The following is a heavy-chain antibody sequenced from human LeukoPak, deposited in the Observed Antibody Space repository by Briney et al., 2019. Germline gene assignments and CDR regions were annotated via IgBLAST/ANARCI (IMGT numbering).Heavy chain of an antibody. CDR2: ISSSSSYI. V-gene: IGHV3-21*01. CDR3: ARDAGIAAASYYMDV. J-gene: IGHJ6*03. Sequence: GGSLRLSCAASGFTFSSYSMNWVRQAPGKGLEWVSFISSSSSYIYYADSVKGRFTISRDNAKNSLYLQMNSLRAEDTAVYYCARDAGIAAASYYMDVWGKGTTVTVSS. CDR1: GFTFSSYS. D-gene: IGHD6-13*01.